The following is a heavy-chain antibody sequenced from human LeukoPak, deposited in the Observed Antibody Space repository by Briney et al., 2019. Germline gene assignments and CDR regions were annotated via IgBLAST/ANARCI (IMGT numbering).Heavy chain of an antibody. CDR1: GFTFSSHW. Sequence: PGGSLRLSCAASGFTFSSHWMHWVRQAPGKGLVWVSHINSDGSDTSYADSVKGRFTISRDNAKNTLYLQMNSLRAEDTAVYYCVKDQYASSWYYFDSWGQGTLVTVSS. V-gene: IGHV3-74*01. J-gene: IGHJ4*02. CDR2: INSDGSDT. D-gene: IGHD6-13*01. CDR3: VKDQYASSWYYFDS.